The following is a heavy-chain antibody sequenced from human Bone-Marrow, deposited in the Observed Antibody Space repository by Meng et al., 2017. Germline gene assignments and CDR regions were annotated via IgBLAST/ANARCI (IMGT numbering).Heavy chain of an antibody. V-gene: IGHV1-2*06. J-gene: IGHJ4*01. CDR1: GYNFPDYY. Sequence: ASVKVSCKPSGYNFPDYYIHWVRRAPGQGLEWMGRINPNRGATNYAQNFQGRVTVTSDTSINTVYMELYRLRSDDAAVYYCARERGDSRGFDYWAQGTPVTVSS. CDR2: INPNRGAT. D-gene: IGHD3-22*01. CDR3: ARERGDSRGFDY.